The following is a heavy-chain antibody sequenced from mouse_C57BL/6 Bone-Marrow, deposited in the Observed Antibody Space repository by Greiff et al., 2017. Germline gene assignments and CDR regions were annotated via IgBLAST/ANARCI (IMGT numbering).Heavy chain of an antibody. Sequence: VQLQQPGAELVRPGTSVKLSCKASGYTFTSYWMHWVKQRPGQGLEWIGAIDPSDSYTNYNQKFKGKATLTVDTSSSPAYMQLSSLTSEDSAVYYCAEGFAYWGQGTLVTVSA. CDR1: GYTFTSYW. V-gene: IGHV1-59*01. CDR2: IDPSDSYT. J-gene: IGHJ3*01. CDR3: AEGFAY.